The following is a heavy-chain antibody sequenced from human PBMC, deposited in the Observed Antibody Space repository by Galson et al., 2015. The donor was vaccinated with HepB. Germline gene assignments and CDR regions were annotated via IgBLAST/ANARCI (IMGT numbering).Heavy chain of an antibody. V-gene: IGHV3-73*01. D-gene: IGHD3-22*01. J-gene: IGHJ4*02. CDR2: IRSKANSYAT. CDR3: TRSGADYYDSSGCQTN. Sequence: SLRLSCAASGFTFSGSAMHWVRQASGKGLEWVGRIRSKANSYATTYAASLKGRFTISRDDSKNTTYLQMNSLKTEDTAVYYCTRSGADYYDSSGCQTNWGQGTLVTVSS. CDR1: GFTFSGSA.